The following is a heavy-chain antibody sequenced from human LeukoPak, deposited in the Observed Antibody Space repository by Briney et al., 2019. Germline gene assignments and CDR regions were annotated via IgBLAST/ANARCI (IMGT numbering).Heavy chain of an antibody. V-gene: IGHV3-30*02. CDR1: GFTFSSYG. CDR3: ATKTGDPAY. J-gene: IGHJ4*02. Sequence: PGRSLRLSCAASGFTFSSYGMHWVRQAPGKGLEWVAFIRYDGNNKYYADSVKGRFTISRDNSKNTLYLQMNSLRTEDTAVYYCATKTGDPAYWGQGTLVTVSS. CDR2: IRYDGNNK.